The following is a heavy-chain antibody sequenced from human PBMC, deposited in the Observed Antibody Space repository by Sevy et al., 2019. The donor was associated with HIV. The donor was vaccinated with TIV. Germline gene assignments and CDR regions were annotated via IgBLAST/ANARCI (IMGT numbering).Heavy chain of an antibody. Sequence: GGSLRLSCAASGFSFSQYSMNWVRQAPGKGLEWLSYISGSSGTIYYAGSVKGRFTISRDNAKNSVYLQMNSLRDEDSDVYYCARVVLYYDANYCDFWGQGALVTVSS. CDR3: ARVVLYYDANYCDF. CDR2: ISGSSGTI. CDR1: GFSFSQYS. J-gene: IGHJ4*02. D-gene: IGHD3-22*01. V-gene: IGHV3-48*02.